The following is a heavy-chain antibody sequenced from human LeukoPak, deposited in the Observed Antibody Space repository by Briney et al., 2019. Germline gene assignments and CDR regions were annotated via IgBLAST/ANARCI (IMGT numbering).Heavy chain of an antibody. CDR3: AREGSVCSGGGCYFDY. CDR2: IIPIFGTA. V-gene: IGHV1-69*01. D-gene: IGHD2-15*01. CDR1: GGTFSSYA. J-gene: IGHJ4*02. Sequence: GASVKVSCKASGGTFSSYAISWVRQAPGQGLEWMGGIIPIFGTANYAQKFQGRVTITADESTSTAYMELSSLRSEDTAVYYCAREGSVCSGGGCYFDYWGQGTLVTVSS.